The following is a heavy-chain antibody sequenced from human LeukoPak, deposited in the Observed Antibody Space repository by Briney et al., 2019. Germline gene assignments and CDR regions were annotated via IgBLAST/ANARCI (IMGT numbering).Heavy chain of an antibody. D-gene: IGHD1-26*01. V-gene: IGHV3-21*01. CDR1: GFTFSSYS. CDR3: ARGVGFELPDY. J-gene: IGHJ4*02. Sequence: GGSLRLSCAASGFTFSSYSMNWVRQAPGKGLEWVSSVSSSSSYIYYADSVKGRFTISRDNAKNSLYLQMNSLRAEDTAVYYCARGVGFELPDYWGQGTLVTVSS. CDR2: VSSSSSYI.